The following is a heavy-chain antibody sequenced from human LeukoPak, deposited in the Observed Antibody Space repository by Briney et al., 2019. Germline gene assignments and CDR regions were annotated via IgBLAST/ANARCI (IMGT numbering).Heavy chain of an antibody. V-gene: IGHV3-30*02. CDR3: ANEYYHGSGSYYTFDY. CDR1: GFTFSSYG. Sequence: GGSLRLSCAASGFTFSSYGMHWVRQAPGKGLEWVAFIRYDGSNKYYADSVKGRFTISRDNSKNTLYLQMNSLRAEDTAVYYCANEYYHGSGSYYTFDYWGQGTLVTVSS. CDR2: IRYDGSNK. J-gene: IGHJ4*02. D-gene: IGHD3-10*01.